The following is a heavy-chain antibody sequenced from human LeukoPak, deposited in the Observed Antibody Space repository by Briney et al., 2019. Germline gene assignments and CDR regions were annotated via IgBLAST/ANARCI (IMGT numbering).Heavy chain of an antibody. J-gene: IGHJ3*01. V-gene: IGHV3-49*04. CDR1: GFNFRDYA. CDR2: IRSRAYAETT. Sequence: GGSLRLSCTTSGFNFRDYALSWVRQAPGKGLEWVGFIRSRAYAETTEYAASVKGRFTISKDYSKTIAYLQMNSLKTEDTAVYYCARGGDFGVPAPLGIDAFDFWGQGTMVTVSS. D-gene: IGHD2-2*01. CDR3: ARGGDFGVPAPLGIDAFDF.